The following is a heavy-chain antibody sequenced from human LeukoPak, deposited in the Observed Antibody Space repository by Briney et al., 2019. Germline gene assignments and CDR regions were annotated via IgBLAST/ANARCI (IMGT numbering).Heavy chain of an antibody. Sequence: GGSLRLSCAASGFIFSSYSMSWVRQAPGKGLEWVSAIGVSGGNTYYADSVKGRFTISRDNSKNTLYLQMNSLRAEDTAVYYCAKSSMGPYYYDSSGYPLWDWGQGTLVTVSS. J-gene: IGHJ4*02. CDR1: GFIFSSYS. CDR2: IGVSGGNT. D-gene: IGHD3-22*01. V-gene: IGHV3-23*01. CDR3: AKSSMGPYYYDSSGYPLWD.